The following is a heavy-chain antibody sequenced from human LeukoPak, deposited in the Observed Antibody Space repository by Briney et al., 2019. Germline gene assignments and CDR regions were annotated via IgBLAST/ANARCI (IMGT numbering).Heavy chain of an antibody. V-gene: IGHV4-39*01. Sequence: PSETLSLTCTVSGGSISSSSYYWGWIRQPPGKGLEWIGSIYYSGSTYYNPSLKSRVTISVDTSKNQFSLKLSSVTAADTAVYYCARFAGSWVLPQPYYFDYWGQGTLVTVSS. J-gene: IGHJ4*02. CDR3: ARFAGSWVLPQPYYFDY. CDR2: IYYSGST. D-gene: IGHD3-10*01. CDR1: GGSISSSSYY.